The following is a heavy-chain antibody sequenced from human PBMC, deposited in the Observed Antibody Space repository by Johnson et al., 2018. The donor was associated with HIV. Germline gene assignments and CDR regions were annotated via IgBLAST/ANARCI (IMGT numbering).Heavy chain of an antibody. CDR3: ARGLWATTPGGAFDI. D-gene: IGHD1-26*01. CDR2: ISWNSGSI. V-gene: IGHV3-9*01. Sequence: VQLVESGGGLIQPGRSLRLSCAASGFTFDDYAMHWVRQAPGMGLEWVSGISWNSGSIGYADSVEGRFIISRDNSKNTLYLQMNSLRAGDTAVYYCARGLWATTPGGAFDIWGQGTMVTVSS. CDR1: GFTFDDYA. J-gene: IGHJ3*02.